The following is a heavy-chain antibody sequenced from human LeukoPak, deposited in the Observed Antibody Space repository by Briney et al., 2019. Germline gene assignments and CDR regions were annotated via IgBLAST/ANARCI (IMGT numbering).Heavy chain of an antibody. Sequence: RGSLRLSCAASGFTFSSYAMHWVRQAPGKRLEWVAVISYDGSNKYYADSVKGRFTISRDNSKNTLYLQMNSLRAEDTAVYYCASPPTYYDFWSGYSNDAFDIWGQGTMVTVSS. CDR2: ISYDGSNK. J-gene: IGHJ3*02. CDR3: ASPPTYYDFWSGYSNDAFDI. V-gene: IGHV3-30-3*01. D-gene: IGHD3-3*01. CDR1: GFTFSSYA.